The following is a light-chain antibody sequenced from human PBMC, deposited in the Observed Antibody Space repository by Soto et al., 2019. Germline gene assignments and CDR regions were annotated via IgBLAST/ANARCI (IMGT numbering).Light chain of an antibody. CDR1: QSISSW. V-gene: IGKV1-5*03. J-gene: IGKJ1*01. Sequence: DIQMTQSPSTLSPSVGDRVTITCRASQSISSWLAWFQQKPGKAPNFLIYKASSLESGVPSRFSGSGSGTESTPTISSLQPEDVAYYCCQQYNTYPWTFGQGTKLEIK. CDR3: QQYNTYPWT. CDR2: KAS.